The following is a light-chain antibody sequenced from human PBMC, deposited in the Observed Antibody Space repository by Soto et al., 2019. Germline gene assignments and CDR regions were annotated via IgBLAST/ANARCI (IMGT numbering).Light chain of an antibody. CDR2: EVS. CDR3: CSYAGSVTWV. CDR1: SSDVGSYNL. V-gene: IGLV2-23*02. J-gene: IGLJ2*01. Sequence: QSVLTQPASVSGSPGQSITISCTGTSSDVGSYNLVSWYQQHPGKAPKLIIYEVSKRPSGVSNRFSGSKSGNTASLTISGLQADDEADYYCCSYAGSVTWVFGGGTKLTVL.